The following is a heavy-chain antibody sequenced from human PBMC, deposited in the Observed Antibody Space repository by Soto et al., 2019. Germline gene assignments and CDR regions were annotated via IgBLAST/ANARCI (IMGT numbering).Heavy chain of an antibody. CDR2: INAGNGNT. Sequence: ASVKVSCKASGYTFTSYAMHWVRQAPGQRLEWMGWINAGNGNTKYSQKFQGRVTITRDTSASTACMELTSLRSNDTAIYYCAMVDVYVTPSPQDVWGQGTTVTVSS. J-gene: IGHJ6*02. D-gene: IGHD3-16*01. V-gene: IGHV1-3*01. CDR3: AMVDVYVTPSPQDV. CDR1: GYTFTSYA.